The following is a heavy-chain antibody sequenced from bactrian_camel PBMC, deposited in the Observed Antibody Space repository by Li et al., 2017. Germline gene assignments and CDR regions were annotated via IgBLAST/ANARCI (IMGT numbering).Heavy chain of an antibody. CDR1: VSTYTPDQ. D-gene: IGHD5*01. V-gene: IGHV3S53*01. Sequence: HVQLVESGGGSVQAGGSLTLSCAVSVSTYTPDQIGWFRQPPGKEREGVAAVDTDGSTTYADSVKGRFTISRDKVTNTLYLQMNSLTPEVTALYYCATARPLYYGLGDFAYWGQGTQVTVS. CDR3: ATARPLYYGLGDFAY. J-gene: IGHJ6*01. CDR2: VDTDGST.